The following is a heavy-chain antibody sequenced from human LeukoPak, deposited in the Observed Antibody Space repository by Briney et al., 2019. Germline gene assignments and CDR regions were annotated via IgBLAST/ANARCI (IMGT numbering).Heavy chain of an antibody. V-gene: IGHV5-51*01. CDR1: GYTFTKYW. CDR2: IYPGDSDT. Sequence: GESLKISWKGSGYTFTKYWIGWVRQMPGKGLGWMGIIYPGDSDTRYSPSLQGQVTISADKSISTAYLQWSSLRASDTAMYYCAGWLGGNFDHWGQGTPVTVSS. J-gene: IGHJ4*02. D-gene: IGHD6-19*01. CDR3: AGWLGGNFDH.